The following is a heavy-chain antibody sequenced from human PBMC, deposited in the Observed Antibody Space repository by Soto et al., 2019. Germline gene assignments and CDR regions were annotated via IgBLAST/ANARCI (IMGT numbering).Heavy chain of an antibody. Sequence: QVQLVQSGAEVKKPGSSVKVSCKASGGTSNSYAISWVRQAPGQGLEWMGGIIPIFGTADYAQKFQGRVTITADESTSTAYMELSSLRSEDTAVYYCARHPVSGSSAYYYGMDVWGQGTTVTVSS. CDR1: GGTSNSYA. CDR3: ARHPVSGSSAYYYGMDV. V-gene: IGHV1-69*12. CDR2: IIPIFGTA. J-gene: IGHJ6*02. D-gene: IGHD1-26*01.